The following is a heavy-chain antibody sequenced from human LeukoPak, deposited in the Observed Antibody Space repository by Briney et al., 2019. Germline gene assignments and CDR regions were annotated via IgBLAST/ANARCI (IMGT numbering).Heavy chain of an antibody. D-gene: IGHD3-22*01. CDR3: AKDGGGYYPYYYYYMDV. V-gene: IGHV3-23*01. J-gene: IGHJ6*03. CDR2: ISGSGGTT. Sequence: GGSLRLSCAASGFTFGSYAMSWVRQAPGKGLEWVSVISGSGGTTYYADSVKGRFTISRDNSKNTLYLQMNSLRAEDTAIYYCAKDGGGYYPYYYYYMDVWGKGTTVTISS. CDR1: GFTFGSYA.